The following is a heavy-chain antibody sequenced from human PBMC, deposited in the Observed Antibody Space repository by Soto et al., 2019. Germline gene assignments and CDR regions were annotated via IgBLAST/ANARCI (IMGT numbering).Heavy chain of an antibody. D-gene: IGHD3-22*01. V-gene: IGHV3-7*03. Sequence: GGSLRLSCAASGFTFSSYWMSWVRQAPGKGLEWVANIKQDGSEKYYVDSVKGRFTISRDNAKNSLYLQMNSLRAEDTAVYYCARCIRQYYYDSSGYSDEYYFDYWGQGTLVTVSS. CDR2: IKQDGSEK. J-gene: IGHJ4*02. CDR1: GFTFSSYW. CDR3: ARCIRQYYYDSSGYSDEYYFDY.